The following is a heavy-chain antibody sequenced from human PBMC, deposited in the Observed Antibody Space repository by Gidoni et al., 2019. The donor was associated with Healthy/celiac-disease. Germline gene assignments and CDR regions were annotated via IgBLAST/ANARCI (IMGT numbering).Heavy chain of an antibody. D-gene: IGHD2-15*01. CDR1: GFTFSSYW. CDR3: AGDRRVVVAATPYYYGMDV. V-gene: IGHV3-7*01. J-gene: IGHJ6*02. CDR2: INQDGSEK. Sequence: EVQLVESGGGLVQPGGSLRLSCAASGFTFSSYWMSWVRQAQGKGLEWLANINQDGSEKYYVDSVKGRFTISIDNAKNSLYLQMNSLRAEDTAVYYCAGDRRVVVAATPYYYGMDVWGQGTTVTVSS.